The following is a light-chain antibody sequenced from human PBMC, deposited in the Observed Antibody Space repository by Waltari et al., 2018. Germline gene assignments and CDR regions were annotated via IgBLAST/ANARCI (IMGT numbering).Light chain of an antibody. CDR3: AAWDDSLSGVV. J-gene: IGLJ2*01. V-gene: IGLV1-47*01. Sequence: QSVLTQPPSASGTPGQRVTIPCSGSSSTIGSNYVYRYHQLHGTAPNLPISRNNQRPSGVPDRFSGSKSGTSASLAISGLRSEDEADYYCAAWDDSLSGVVFGGGTKLTVL. CDR2: RNN. CDR1: SSTIGSNY.